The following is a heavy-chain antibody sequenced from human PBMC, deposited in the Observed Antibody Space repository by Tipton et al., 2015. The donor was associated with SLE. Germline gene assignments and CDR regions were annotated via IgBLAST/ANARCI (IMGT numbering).Heavy chain of an antibody. CDR1: GGSFSSYY. V-gene: IGHV4-59*01. CDR2: IYYSGST. J-gene: IGHJ5*02. Sequence: TLSLTCAVYGGSFSSYYWSWIRQPPGKGLEWIGYIYYSGSTNYNPSLKSRVTISVDTSKNQFSLKLSSVTAADTAVYYCARDKHAGIAAAGGWFDPWGQGTLVTVSS. CDR3: ARDKHAGIAAAGGWFDP. D-gene: IGHD6-13*01.